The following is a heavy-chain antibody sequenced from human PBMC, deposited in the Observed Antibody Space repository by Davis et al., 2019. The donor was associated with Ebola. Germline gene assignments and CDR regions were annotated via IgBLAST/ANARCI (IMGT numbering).Heavy chain of an antibody. V-gene: IGHV3-30*02. D-gene: IGHD2-21*02. CDR3: AKDPTGHTAENDY. J-gene: IGHJ4*02. Sequence: PGGSLRLSCAASGLTFSRYGMHWVRQAPGKGLEWVAFIWYDGSNKHYIDSVKGRFTISRDNSKNTLYLQMNSLRTEDTAVYYCAKDPTGHTAENDYWGQGTLVIVSS. CDR2: IWYDGSNK. CDR1: GLTFSRYG.